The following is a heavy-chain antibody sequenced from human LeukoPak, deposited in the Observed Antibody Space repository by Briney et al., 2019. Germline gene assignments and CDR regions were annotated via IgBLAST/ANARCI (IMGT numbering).Heavy chain of an antibody. CDR2: IWYDGSNQ. J-gene: IGHJ6*02. V-gene: IGHV3-33*01. CDR1: GFTFRSYG. Sequence: PGGSLRLSCAASGFTFRSYGMHWVRQAPGKGLEWVAVIWYDGSNQYYADSVKGRFTISRDNSKNTLYFQMNSLRVEDTAVYYCATSMFAVWGQGTTVTVSS. D-gene: IGHD3-10*02. CDR3: ATSMFAV.